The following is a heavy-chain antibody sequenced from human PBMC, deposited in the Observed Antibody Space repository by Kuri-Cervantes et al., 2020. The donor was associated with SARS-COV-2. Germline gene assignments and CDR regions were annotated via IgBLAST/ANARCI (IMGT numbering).Heavy chain of an antibody. CDR3: APGELLRGPNDY. CDR2: IGTAGDT. V-gene: IGHV3-13*03. D-gene: IGHD1-26*01. CDR1: GFTFSSYD. J-gene: IGHJ4*02. Sequence: GESLKISCAACGFTFSSYDMHWVRQATGKGLEWVSAIGTAGDTYYPGSVKGQFTISRDNSKNTLYLQMNSLRAEDTAVYYCAPGELLRGPNDYWGQGTLVTVSS.